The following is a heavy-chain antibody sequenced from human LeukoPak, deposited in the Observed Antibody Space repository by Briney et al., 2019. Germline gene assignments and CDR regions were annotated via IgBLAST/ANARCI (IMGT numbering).Heavy chain of an antibody. Sequence: SETLSLTCTVSGGSLSSYYWSWIRQPPGKGLEYIAYIYYSGSTHSNSSLNSRVTISVDTSKNQFSLRLSSVTAADTAVYYCATRGDYSDTSGNSYDALDIWGQGTMVTVSS. V-gene: IGHV4-59*12. CDR1: GGSLSSYY. CDR2: IYYSGST. D-gene: IGHD3-22*01. J-gene: IGHJ3*02. CDR3: ATRGDYSDTSGNSYDALDI.